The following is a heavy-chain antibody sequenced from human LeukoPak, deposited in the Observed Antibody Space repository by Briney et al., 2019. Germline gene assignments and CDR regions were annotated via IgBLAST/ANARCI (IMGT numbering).Heavy chain of an antibody. CDR2: IYSGGAT. V-gene: IGHV3-53*04. Sequence: GGSLRLSCVASGFXVSGNYMSWVRQAPGKGLEWVSAIYSGGATYYTDSVKGRFTMSRHTSKNTLDLQMNSLRVEDTAVYYCARWKMEGIVVDVFDIWGQGTRVTVSS. D-gene: IGHD3-22*01. CDR1: GFXVSGNY. CDR3: ARWKMEGIVVDVFDI. J-gene: IGHJ3*02.